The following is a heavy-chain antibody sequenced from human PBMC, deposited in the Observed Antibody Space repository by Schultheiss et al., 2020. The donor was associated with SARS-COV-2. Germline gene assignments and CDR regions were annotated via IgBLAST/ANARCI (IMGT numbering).Heavy chain of an antibody. CDR1: GYTFTSYG. J-gene: IGHJ6*02. V-gene: IGHV1-18*01. Sequence: ASVKVSCKASGYTFTSYGISWVRQAPGQGLEWMGWISAYNGNTNYAQKLQGRVTMTTDTSTSTAYMELRSLRSDDTAVYYCARLYDFWSGYPYYGMDVWGQGTTVTVSS. CDR2: ISAYNGNT. CDR3: ARLYDFWSGYPYYGMDV. D-gene: IGHD3-3*01.